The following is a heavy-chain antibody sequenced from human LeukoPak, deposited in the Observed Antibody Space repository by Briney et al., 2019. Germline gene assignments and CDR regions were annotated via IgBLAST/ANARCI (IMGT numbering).Heavy chain of an antibody. CDR3: TKMVPLRFYDTSGQTY. D-gene: IGHD2/OR15-2a*01. CDR2: IQFDGSNI. Sequence: GGSLRLSCVASGFSCSSYGMNWVRQAPGKGLEWVAFIQFDGSNIFYGDSVRGRFTVSRDNLQKTLYLQMDGLRAEDTAVYYCTKMVPLRFYDTSGQTYWGQGTLVTVSS. V-gene: IGHV3-30*02. CDR1: GFSCSSYG. J-gene: IGHJ4*02.